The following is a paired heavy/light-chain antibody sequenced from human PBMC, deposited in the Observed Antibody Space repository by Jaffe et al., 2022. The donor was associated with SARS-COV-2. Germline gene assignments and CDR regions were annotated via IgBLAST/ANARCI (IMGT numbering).Heavy chain of an antibody. D-gene: IGHD6-19*01. J-gene: IGHJ4*02. CDR2: ISGGSGYT. CDR1: GYTFNRYA. V-gene: IGHV1-3*01. CDR3: ARSPPGANSGWYGDY. Sequence: QVQLVQSGAEVKNPGASVKVSCKTSGYTFNRYAVHWVRQVPGQRLEWVGWISGGSGYTKYSQKFQGRVTITTDTSASTAYMEVNSLTSEDAAVYFCARSPPGANSGWYGDYWGQGTLVTVSS.
Light chain of an antibody. CDR3: HQYYSNMWT. J-gene: IGKJ1*01. CDR2: WAS. Sequence: DIVMTQSPDSLAVSLGERATINCKSSQSVLSSSTNKNYLAWYQQKPGQPPKLLIYWASIRESGVPDRFSGSGSGTDFTLTISSLQAEDVAVYYCHQYYSNMWTFGQGTKVEIE. V-gene: IGKV4-1*01. CDR1: QSVLSSSTNKNY.